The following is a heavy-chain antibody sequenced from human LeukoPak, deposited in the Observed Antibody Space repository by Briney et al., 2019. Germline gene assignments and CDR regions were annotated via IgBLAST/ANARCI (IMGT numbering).Heavy chain of an antibody. CDR2: INPNSGAT. D-gene: IGHD3-3*01. J-gene: IGHJ4*02. Sequence: ASVKVSCKPSGYTFTGYYIHWVRQGPGPGLEWMGWINPNSGATNYAQKFQGRVAMTRDSSISTAYMELSGLTYDDAAVYHCARGITMSGSGMFDYWGQGTLVTVSS. CDR3: ARGITMSGSGMFDY. CDR1: GYTFTGYY. V-gene: IGHV1-2*02.